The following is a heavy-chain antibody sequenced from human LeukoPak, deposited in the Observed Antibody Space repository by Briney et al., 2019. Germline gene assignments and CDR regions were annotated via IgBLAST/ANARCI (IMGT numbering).Heavy chain of an antibody. D-gene: IGHD6-6*01. J-gene: IGHJ5*02. CDR3: ATAYSSSPGAWFDP. CDR2: INTNPGNP. V-gene: IGHV7-4-1*02. CDR1: GYTFTSYA. Sequence: ASVKVSCKASGYTFTSYAMNWVRQAPGQGLEWMGWINTNPGNPTYAQGFPGRFVFSLGTSVSTAYLQISSLKAEDTAVYYCATAYSSSPGAWFDPWGQGTLVTVSS.